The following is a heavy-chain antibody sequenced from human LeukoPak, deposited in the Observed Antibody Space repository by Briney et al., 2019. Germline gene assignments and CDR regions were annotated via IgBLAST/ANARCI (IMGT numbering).Heavy chain of an antibody. J-gene: IGHJ5*02. CDR2: IYYSGST. CDR1: GGSISNYY. V-gene: IGHV4-59*01. Sequence: PSETLSLTCTLSGGSISNYYWNWIRQPPGKGPDWIWYIYYSGSTKYNPSLKSRVTISVDTSKNQFSLRLSSVTAADTAVYYCARGGFLDPFDPWGQGTPVTVSS. D-gene: IGHD1-1*01. CDR3: ARGGFLDPFDP.